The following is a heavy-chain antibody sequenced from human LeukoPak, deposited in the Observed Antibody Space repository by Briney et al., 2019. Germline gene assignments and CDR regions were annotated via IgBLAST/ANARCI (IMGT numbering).Heavy chain of an antibody. CDR3: ASVATITGGTYYMDV. CDR1: GYSISSGYY. V-gene: IGHV4-38-2*02. J-gene: IGHJ6*03. D-gene: IGHD5-12*01. CDR2: IYHSGST. Sequence: SETLSLTCTVSGYSISSGYYWGWIRQPPGKGLEWIGSIYHSGSTYYNPSLKSRVTISVDTSKNQFSLKLSSVTAADTAVYYCASVATITGGTYYMDVWGKGTTVTVSS.